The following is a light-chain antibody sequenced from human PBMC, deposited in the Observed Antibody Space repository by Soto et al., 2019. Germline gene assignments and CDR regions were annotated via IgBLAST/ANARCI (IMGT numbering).Light chain of an antibody. CDR3: QQRSNWPHT. V-gene: IGKV3-11*01. CDR2: DAS. Sequence: EIVMTQSPATLSVSPGERVTLSCRASQSVSSNLAWYEQKPGQAPRLLIYDASNRATGIPARFSGSGSGTDFTLTISSLEPEDFAVYYCQQRSNWPHTFGGGTKVDIK. J-gene: IGKJ4*01. CDR1: QSVSSN.